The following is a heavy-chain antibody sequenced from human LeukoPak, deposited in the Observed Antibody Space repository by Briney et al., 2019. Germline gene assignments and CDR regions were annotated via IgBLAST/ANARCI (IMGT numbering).Heavy chain of an antibody. CDR3: ARDNGDYWFDY. V-gene: IGHV4-59*01. D-gene: IGHD4-17*01. CDR1: GGSISSYY. Sequence: SETLSLTCTVSGGSISSYYWSWIRLPPGKGLEWIGYISDSGSTNYNPSLKSRVTISVDTSKNQFSLRLSSVTAADTAVYYCARDNGDYWFDYWGQGTLVTVSS. CDR2: ISDSGST. J-gene: IGHJ4*02.